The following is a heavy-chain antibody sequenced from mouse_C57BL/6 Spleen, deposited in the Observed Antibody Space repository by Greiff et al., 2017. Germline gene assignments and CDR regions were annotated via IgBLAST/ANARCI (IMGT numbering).Heavy chain of an antibody. CDR3: ARSGDYGSSPYYFDY. J-gene: IGHJ2*01. CDR1: GYTFTDYN. V-gene: IGHV1-18*01. D-gene: IGHD1-1*01. CDR2: INPNNGGT. Sequence: VQLQQSGPELVKPGASVKIPCKASGYTFTDYNMDWVKQSHGKSLEWIGDINPNNGGTIYNQKFKGKATLTVDKSSSTAYMELRSLTSEDTAVYYCARSGDYGSSPYYFDYWGQGTTLTVSS.